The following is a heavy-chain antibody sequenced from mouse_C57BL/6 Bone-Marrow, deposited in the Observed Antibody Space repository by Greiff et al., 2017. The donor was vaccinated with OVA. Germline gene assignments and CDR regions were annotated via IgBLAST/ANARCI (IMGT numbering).Heavy chain of an antibody. CDR2: IDPSDSYT. D-gene: IGHD2-10*02. CDR3: ARAGYGINGYYFED. V-gene: IGHV1-59*01. CDR1: GYTFTSYW. J-gene: IGHJ2*01. Sequence: VQLQQPGAELVRPGTSVKLSCKASGYTFTSYWMHWVKQRPGQGLEWIGVIDPSDSYTNYNQKFKGKATLTVDTSSSTAYMQLSSLTSEDSAVYYCARAGYGINGYYFEDWGEGTTLTVSS.